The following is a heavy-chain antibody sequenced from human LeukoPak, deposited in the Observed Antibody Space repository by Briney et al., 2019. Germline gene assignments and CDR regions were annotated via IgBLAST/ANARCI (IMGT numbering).Heavy chain of an antibody. V-gene: IGHV1-24*01. D-gene: IGHD4-23*01. CDR3: ATDLDYGGNHQ. Sequence: ASVKVSCKVSGYTLTELSMHWVRQAPGKGREWMGGFDPEDGETIYAQKFQGRVTMTEDTSTDTAYMELSRLRSEDTAVYYCATDLDYGGNHQWGQGILVTVSS. J-gene: IGHJ4*02. CDR2: FDPEDGET. CDR1: GYTLTELS.